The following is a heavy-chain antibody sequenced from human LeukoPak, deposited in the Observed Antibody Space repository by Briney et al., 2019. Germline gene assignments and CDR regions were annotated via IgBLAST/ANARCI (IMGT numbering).Heavy chain of an antibody. Sequence: GGSLRLSCAASGFTFSSYGMHWVRQAPGKGLEWVAVIWYDGSNKYYADSVKGRFTISRDNSKNTLYLQMNSLRAEDTAVYYCAKDRCGSECYYYMDVWGKGTTVTVSS. J-gene: IGHJ6*03. CDR2: IWYDGSNK. D-gene: IGHD2-21*01. CDR1: GFTFSSYG. CDR3: AKDRCGSECYYYMDV. V-gene: IGHV3-33*06.